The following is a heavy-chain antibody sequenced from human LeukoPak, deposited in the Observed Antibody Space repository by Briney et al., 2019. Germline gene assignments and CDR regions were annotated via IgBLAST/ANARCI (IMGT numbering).Heavy chain of an antibody. V-gene: IGHV1-18*01. CDR1: GYTFTSYG. CDR3: ARGDTAMVPGLLSY. J-gene: IGHJ4*02. CDR2: ISAYNGNT. D-gene: IGHD5-18*01. Sequence: ASVKVSCKASGYTFTSYGISWVRQAPGQGLEWMGWISAYNGNTNYAQKLQGRVTMTTDTSTSTAYMELRSLRSDDTAVYYCARGDTAMVPGLLSYWGQGTLVTVSS.